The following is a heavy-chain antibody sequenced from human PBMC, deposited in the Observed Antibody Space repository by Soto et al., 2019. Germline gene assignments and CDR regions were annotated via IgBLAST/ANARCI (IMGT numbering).Heavy chain of an antibody. CDR2: INPSGGST. V-gene: IGHV1-46*01. CDR1: GYTFTSYY. Sequence: AXVKVSCKASGYTFTSYYIHWVRQAPGQGLEWMGVINPSGGSTSYAQNFQGRVTMTRDTSTSTVYMELSSLRSEDTAVYYCARSDGRYWGQGTLVTVSS. CDR3: ARSDGRY. J-gene: IGHJ4*02.